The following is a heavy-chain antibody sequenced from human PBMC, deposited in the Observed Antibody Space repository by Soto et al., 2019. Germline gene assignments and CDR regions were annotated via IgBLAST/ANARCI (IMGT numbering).Heavy chain of an antibody. Sequence: ASVEVSCKASGYTFTSYDINWVRQATGQGLEWMGWMNPNSGNTGYAQKFQGRVTMTRNTSISTAYMELSSLRSEDTAVYYCARGRSGITIFGVVNLFDYWGQGTLVTVSS. V-gene: IGHV1-8*01. CDR2: MNPNSGNT. D-gene: IGHD3-3*01. J-gene: IGHJ4*02. CDR3: ARGRSGITIFGVVNLFDY. CDR1: GYTFTSYD.